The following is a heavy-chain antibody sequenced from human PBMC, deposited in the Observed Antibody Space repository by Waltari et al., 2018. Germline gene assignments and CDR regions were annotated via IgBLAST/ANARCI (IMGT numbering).Heavy chain of an antibody. D-gene: IGHD1-26*01. J-gene: IGHJ5*02. V-gene: IGHV3-30*02. CDR1: GFTFSSYG. Sequence: QVQLVESGGGVVQPGGSLRLSCAASGFTFSSYGMHWVRQAPGKGLEWVAFIRYDGSNKYYADSVKGRFTISRDNSKNTLYLQMNSLRAEDTAVYYCAKDIARAGWELLHNWFDPWGQGTLVTVSS. CDR2: IRYDGSNK. CDR3: AKDIARAGWELLHNWFDP.